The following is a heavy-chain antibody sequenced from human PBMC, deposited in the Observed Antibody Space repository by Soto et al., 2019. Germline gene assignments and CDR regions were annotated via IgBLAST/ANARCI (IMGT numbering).Heavy chain of an antibody. D-gene: IGHD2-2*01. Sequence: ASVKVSCKASGYTFTSYAMHGVRQAPGQRLEWMGWINAGNGNTKYSQKFQGRVTITRDTSASTAYMELSSLRSEDTAVYYCATSNYIVVVPAAMDYWGQGTLVTVSS. CDR3: ATSNYIVVVPAAMDY. CDR2: INAGNGNT. CDR1: GYTFTSYA. J-gene: IGHJ4*02. V-gene: IGHV1-3*01.